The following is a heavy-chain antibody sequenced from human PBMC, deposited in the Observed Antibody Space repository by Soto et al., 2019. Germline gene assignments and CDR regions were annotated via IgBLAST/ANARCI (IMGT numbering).Heavy chain of an antibody. D-gene: IGHD3-3*01. Sequence: GGSLRLSCAASGFTFSSYSMNWVRQAPGKGLEWVSSISSSSSYIYYADSVKGRFTISRDNAKNSLYLQMNSLRAEDTAVYYCARDLVNYDFWSCYKVWGQGTLVTVSS. J-gene: IGHJ1*01. V-gene: IGHV3-21*01. CDR3: ARDLVNYDFWSCYKV. CDR2: ISSSSSYI. CDR1: GFTFSSYS.